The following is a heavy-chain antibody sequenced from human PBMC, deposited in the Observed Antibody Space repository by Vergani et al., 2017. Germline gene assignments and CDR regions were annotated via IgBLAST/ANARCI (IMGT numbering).Heavy chain of an antibody. CDR1: GDSVISTDYH. J-gene: IGHJ4*02. D-gene: IGHD2-15*01. Sequence: QVQLQESGPGLVKPSETLSLTCTVSGDSVISTDYHWGWIRQPPGKGLEWIGSMDYSGSTCYNPSLESRISRSFETPKNQFSLRLTSVTAADTAVYYCASKRGACRAAYCHSYDFWGPGTLVGVSS. CDR2: MDYSGST. CDR3: ASKRGACRAAYCHSYDF. V-gene: IGHV4-39*01.